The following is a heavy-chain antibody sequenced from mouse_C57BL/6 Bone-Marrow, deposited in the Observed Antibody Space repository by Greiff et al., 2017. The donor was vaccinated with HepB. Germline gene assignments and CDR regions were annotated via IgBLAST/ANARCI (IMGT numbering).Heavy chain of an antibody. V-gene: IGHV5-6*01. CDR2: ISSGGSYT. Sequence: DVQLVESGGDLVKPGGSLKLSCAASGFTFSSYGMSWVRQTPDKRLEWVATISSGGSYTYYPDSVKGRFTISRDNAKNTLYLQMSSLKSEDTAMYYCARRVYYYGSSYVYYAMDYWGQGTSVTVSS. CDR1: GFTFSSYG. J-gene: IGHJ4*01. D-gene: IGHD1-1*01. CDR3: ARRVYYYGSSYVYYAMDY.